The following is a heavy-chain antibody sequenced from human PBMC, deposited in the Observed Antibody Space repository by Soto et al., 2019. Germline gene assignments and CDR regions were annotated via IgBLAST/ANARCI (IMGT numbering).Heavy chain of an antibody. CDR2: IYYSGRT. CDR3: ARVGGDDFGDSGGFDY. CDR1: GGSIRDYF. D-gene: IGHD4-17*01. V-gene: IGHV4-59*01. Sequence: SETLSLTSTVSGGSIRDYFWTWIRQPPGKGLEWIGYIYYSGRTNYNPSLKSRVSISVDTSKNHFSLQLRSVTAADTAVYYCARVGGDDFGDSGGFDYWGQGPLVTVSS. J-gene: IGHJ4*02.